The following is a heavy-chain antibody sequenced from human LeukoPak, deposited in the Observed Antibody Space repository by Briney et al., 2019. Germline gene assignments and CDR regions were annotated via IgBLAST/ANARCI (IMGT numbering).Heavy chain of an antibody. Sequence: GGSLRLSCAASGFTFSSYSMNWVRQAPGKGLEWVSSISTSSSYIHYADSVKGRFTISRDNAKNSLYLQMNSLRAEDTAVYYCARTRYYYNSRSYGAPYYFDYWGQGTLVTVSS. D-gene: IGHD3-10*01. CDR3: ARTRYYYNSRSYGAPYYFDY. J-gene: IGHJ4*02. CDR1: GFTFSSYS. V-gene: IGHV3-21*01. CDR2: ISTSSSYI.